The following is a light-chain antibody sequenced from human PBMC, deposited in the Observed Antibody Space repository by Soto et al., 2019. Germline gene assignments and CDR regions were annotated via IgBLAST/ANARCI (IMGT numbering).Light chain of an antibody. CDR1: QSITNF. CDR2: AAS. Sequence: DIQLTQSPSSLSASVGDRVTITCRANQSITNFLNWYQEKHGKAPKLMIYAASNLQSGVPSRFSGSGSGTDFALTISGLQPDDFATSYCQQTYCTPRLTFGGGTKVDIK. J-gene: IGKJ4*01. CDR3: QQTYCTPRLT. V-gene: IGKV1-39*01.